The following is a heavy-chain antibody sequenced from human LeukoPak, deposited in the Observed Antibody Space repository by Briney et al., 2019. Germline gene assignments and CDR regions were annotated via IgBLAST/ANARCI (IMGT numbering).Heavy chain of an antibody. CDR2: IYTSGKT. Sequence: SETLSLTCTVSGGPISLYYWSWIRQPAGKGLEWIGRIYTSGKTNYNPSLKSRVTMSIDMSKNQFSLKLISVTAADTAVYYCARDRIGLDSWGQGTLVSVFS. CDR1: GGPISLYY. D-gene: IGHD2-15*01. J-gene: IGHJ5*01. CDR3: ARDRIGLDS. V-gene: IGHV4-4*07.